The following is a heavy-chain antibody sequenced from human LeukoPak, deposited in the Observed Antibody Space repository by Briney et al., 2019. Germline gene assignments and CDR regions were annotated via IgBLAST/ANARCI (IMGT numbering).Heavy chain of an antibody. D-gene: IGHD3-10*01. Sequence: ASVKVSCKASGYTFTSYGISWVRQAPGQGLEWMGWISAYNGNTNYAQKLQGRVTMTTDTSTSTAYMELRSLRSDDTAVYYCARITPLKSITMVRGVIGYYFDYWGQGTLVTVSS. CDR3: ARITPLKSITMVRGVIGYYFDY. V-gene: IGHV1-18*01. J-gene: IGHJ4*02. CDR1: GYTFTSYG. CDR2: ISAYNGNT.